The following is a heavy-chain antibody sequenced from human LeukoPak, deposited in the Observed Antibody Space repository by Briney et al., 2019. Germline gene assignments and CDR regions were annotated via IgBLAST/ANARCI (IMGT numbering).Heavy chain of an antibody. V-gene: IGHV6-1*01. CDR3: ARRTPTGYYFDY. CDR1: GDILSSNSAA. CDR2: AYYRSKLYN. J-gene: IGHJ4*02. D-gene: IGHD2-2*01. Sequence: SQTLSLTCALSGDILSSNSAAWHWIRQSPSRGLEWLGRAYYRSKLYNDYAVSVKSRITIKPDTSKHQFSLQLNSVTPEDTAVYYCARRTPTGYYFDYWGQGTLVTVSS.